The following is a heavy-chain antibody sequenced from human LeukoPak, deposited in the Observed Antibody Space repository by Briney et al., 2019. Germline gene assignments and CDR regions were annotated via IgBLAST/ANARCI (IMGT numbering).Heavy chain of an antibody. Sequence: SVTVSCKASGGTFSSYAISWVRQAPGQGLEWMGAIIPIFGTANYAQKFQGRVTITADESTSTAYMELSSLRSEDTAVYYCARAGPPRFDWTTNWFDPWGQGTLVTVSS. V-gene: IGHV1-69*01. CDR1: GGTFSSYA. CDR2: IIPIFGTA. D-gene: IGHD3-9*01. J-gene: IGHJ5*02. CDR3: ARAGPPRFDWTTNWFDP.